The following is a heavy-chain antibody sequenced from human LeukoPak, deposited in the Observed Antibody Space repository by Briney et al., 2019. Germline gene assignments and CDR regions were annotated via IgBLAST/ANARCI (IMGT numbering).Heavy chain of an antibody. V-gene: IGHV3-74*01. J-gene: IGHJ4*02. D-gene: IGHD6-13*01. CDR1: GFTFSSYW. CDR2: INSDGSST. Sequence: GGSLRLSCAASGFTFSSYWMHWVRQAPGKGLVWVSRINSDGSSTSYADSVKGRFTISRGNAKNTLYLQMNSLRAEDTAVYYCARDGESGYSSSFPDYWGQGTLVTVSS. CDR3: ARDGESGYSSSFPDY.